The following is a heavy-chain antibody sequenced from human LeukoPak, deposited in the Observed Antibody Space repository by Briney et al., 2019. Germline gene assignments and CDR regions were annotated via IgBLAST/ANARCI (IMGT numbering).Heavy chain of an antibody. D-gene: IGHD2-2*01. CDR1: GGTFSSYA. J-gene: IGHJ4*02. CDR2: IIPIFGTA. Sequence: SVKVSCKASGGTFSSYAISWVRQAPGQGLEWMGGIIPIFGTANYAQKFQGRVTITADESTSTAYMELSSLRSEDTAVYYCASAFYCSSTSCPHWGWGQGTLVTVSS. V-gene: IGHV1-69*01. CDR3: ASAFYCSSTSCPHWG.